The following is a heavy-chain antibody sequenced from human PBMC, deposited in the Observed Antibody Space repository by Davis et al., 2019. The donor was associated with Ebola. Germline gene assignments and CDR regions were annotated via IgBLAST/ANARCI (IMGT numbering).Heavy chain of an antibody. CDR3: ARSGAVMATREYDFDY. J-gene: IGHJ4*02. D-gene: IGHD5-12*01. V-gene: IGHV3-33*01. CDR1: GFTFSSYG. Sequence: GESLKISCAASGFTFSSYGMHWVRQAPGKGLEWVAIIWYDGSDKYYAGSVKGRFTISRDNSKNTLYLQMNSLRAGDTAMYYCARSGAVMATREYDFDYWGQGTLVTVSS. CDR2: IWYDGSDK.